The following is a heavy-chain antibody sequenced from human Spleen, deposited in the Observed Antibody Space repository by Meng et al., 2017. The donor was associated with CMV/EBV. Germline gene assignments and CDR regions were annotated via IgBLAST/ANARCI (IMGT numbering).Heavy chain of an antibody. J-gene: IGHJ1*01. V-gene: IGHV4-38-2*02. CDR2: IYHSGST. Sequence: ESLKISCTVSGYSISSGYYWGWVRQPPGKGLEWIGSIYHSGSTYYNPSLKSRVTISVDKSKNQLSLKLSSVTAADTAVYYCARTASYSLDAAEYFQYWGQGALVTVSS. CDR1: GYSISSGYY. D-gene: IGHD2-15*01. CDR3: ARTASYSLDAAEYFQY.